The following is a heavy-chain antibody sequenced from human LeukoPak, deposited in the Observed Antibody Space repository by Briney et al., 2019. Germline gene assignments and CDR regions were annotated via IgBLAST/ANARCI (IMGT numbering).Heavy chain of an antibody. CDR2: ISGGYNGDS. J-gene: IGHJ4*02. CDR1: GYNFRHYG. D-gene: IGHD2-15*01. V-gene: IGHV1-18*01. Sequence: GASVKVSCKTSGYNFRHYGISWVRQAPRQGLEWMAWISGGYNGDSNYALKLRGRLTMTTDTSTSTAYMELRSLRSDDTAVYYCARDEKKYCSGGSCPAYFDYWGQGTLVTVSS. CDR3: ARDEKKYCSGGSCPAYFDY.